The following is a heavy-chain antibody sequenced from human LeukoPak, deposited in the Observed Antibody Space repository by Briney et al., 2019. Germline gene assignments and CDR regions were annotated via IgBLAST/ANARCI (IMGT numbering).Heavy chain of an antibody. J-gene: IGHJ4*02. CDR1: GLTFTNYW. Sequence: GGSLRLSCAASGLTFTNYWMHWVRQAPGKGLVWVSRIHSDGINTVYADSVKGRFTISRDNAKNMLYLQMHSLRVEDTALYYCATGLVSAYEYWGQGTPVTVSP. D-gene: IGHD2-21*01. CDR2: IHSDGINT. CDR3: ATGLVSAYEY. V-gene: IGHV3-74*01.